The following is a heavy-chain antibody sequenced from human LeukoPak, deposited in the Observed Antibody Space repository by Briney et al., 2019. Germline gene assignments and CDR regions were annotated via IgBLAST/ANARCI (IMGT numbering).Heavy chain of an antibody. CDR2: IRSKDNDGTT. D-gene: IGHD2-15*01. CDR3: TTSLTSGHYIDY. V-gene: IGHV3-49*04. CDR1: GFTFGDYA. J-gene: IGHJ4*02. Sequence: GGSLRLSCTASGFTFGDYAISWVRQAPGKGLEWLGFIRSKDNDGTTAYAASVEGRFIISRDDSKSIAYLQMNDLKTEDTAVYYCTTSLTSGHYIDYWGQGTLVTVSS.